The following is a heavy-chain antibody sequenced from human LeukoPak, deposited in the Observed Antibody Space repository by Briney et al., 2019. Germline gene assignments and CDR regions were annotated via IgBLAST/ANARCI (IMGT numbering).Heavy chain of an antibody. V-gene: IGHV3-7*01. CDR1: GFTFSSYW. CDR3: AGEGGKAGSSWYYFDY. J-gene: IGHJ4*02. CDR2: IKQDGSEK. D-gene: IGHD6-13*01. Sequence: GGSLRLSCAASGFTFSSYWMSWVRQAPGKGLEWVASIKQDGSEKYYVDSVKGRFTISRDNAKNSLYLQMNSLRAEDTAVYYCAGEGGKAGSSWYYFDYWGQGTLVTVSS.